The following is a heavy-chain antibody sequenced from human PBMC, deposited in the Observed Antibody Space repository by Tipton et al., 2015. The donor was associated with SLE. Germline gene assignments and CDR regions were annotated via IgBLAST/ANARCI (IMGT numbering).Heavy chain of an antibody. Sequence: LRLSCTVSGGSISSSSYYWGWIRQPPGEGLEWIGSIYYSGSTYYNPSLKSRVTISVDTSKNQFSLKLSSVTAADTAVYYCARHKPLLSIAVAGPGYWGQGTLVTVSS. J-gene: IGHJ4*02. CDR2: IYYSGST. CDR1: GGSISSSSYY. V-gene: IGHV4-39*07. CDR3: ARHKPLLSIAVAGPGY. D-gene: IGHD6-19*01.